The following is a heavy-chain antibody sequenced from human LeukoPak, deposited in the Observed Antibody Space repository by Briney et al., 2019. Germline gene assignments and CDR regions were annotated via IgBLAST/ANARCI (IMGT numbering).Heavy chain of an antibody. CDR3: IREYEGGYFDY. CDR1: GYIFTDYY. V-gene: IGHV1-46*01. D-gene: IGHD3-16*01. J-gene: IGHJ4*02. Sequence: GASVKVSCKTSGYIFTDYYIHWVRQAPGQGLEWIGIIYPSGGTTVSSQKFKGRVTVTRDTSTSTVYMELRTLRSEDTAIYYCIREYEGGYFDYWGQGTLVTVSS. CDR2: IYPSGGTT.